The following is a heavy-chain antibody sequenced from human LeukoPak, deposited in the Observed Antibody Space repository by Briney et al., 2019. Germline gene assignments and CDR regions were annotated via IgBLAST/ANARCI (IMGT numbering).Heavy chain of an antibody. D-gene: IGHD1-26*01. J-gene: IGHJ4*02. CDR3: AKDGQVGAIGYFDY. V-gene: IGHV3-33*06. CDR2: VWSGGNNK. CDR1: GFIFSTYG. Sequence: GASLRLSCAASGFIFSTYGMHWVRQAPRKGLEWVAVVWSGGNNKYYSDSVKGRFTISRDNSKNTLYLEMNSLRAEDTAVYYCAKDGQVGAIGYFDYRGQGTLVTVSS.